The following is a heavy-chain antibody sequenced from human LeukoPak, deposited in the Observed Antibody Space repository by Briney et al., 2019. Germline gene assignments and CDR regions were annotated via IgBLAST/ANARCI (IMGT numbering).Heavy chain of an antibody. CDR1: GFTFSSYG. D-gene: IGHD3-10*01. Sequence: GRSLRLSCAASGFTFSSYGMHWVRQAPGKGLEWVAVIWNDGSNKYYADSVKGRFTISRDNSKNPLYLQMNSLRAEDTAVYYCARDRLMVRGVIITFYFDFWGQGTLVTVSS. CDR3: ARDRLMVRGVIITFYFDF. V-gene: IGHV3-33*01. J-gene: IGHJ4*02. CDR2: IWNDGSNK.